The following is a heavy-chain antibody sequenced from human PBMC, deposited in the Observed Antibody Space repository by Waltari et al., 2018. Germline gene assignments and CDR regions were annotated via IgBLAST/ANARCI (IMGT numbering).Heavy chain of an antibody. CDR2: ISSSSSYI. V-gene: IGHV3-21*01. CDR1: GFTFSSYG. Sequence: VQRVESGGGVVQPGRSLRLSCAASGFTFSSYGMHWGRQAQGKGLEWVSSISSSSSYIYYADSVKGRFTISRDNAKNSLYLQMNSLRAEDTAVYYCARDGAYSSSWYGDFDYWGQGTLVTVSS. CDR3: ARDGAYSSSWYGDFDY. J-gene: IGHJ4*02. D-gene: IGHD6-13*01.